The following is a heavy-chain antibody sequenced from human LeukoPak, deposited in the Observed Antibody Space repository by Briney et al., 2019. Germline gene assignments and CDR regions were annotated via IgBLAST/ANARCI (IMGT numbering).Heavy chain of an antibody. CDR1: GYSFTRFG. CDR2: ISALYGHT. CDR3: ARDFYHGHCAGLSCFLLDS. V-gene: IGHV1-18*01. D-gene: IGHD2-8*02. J-gene: IGHJ4*02. Sequence: ASVNVSCKASGYSFTRFGITWVRQAPGQGLEWMGWISALYGHTNYAQKFHGRVTMTTDTSTSTAYMELRSMRSDDTAVYYCARDFYHGHCAGLSCFLLDSWGQGALVIVSS.